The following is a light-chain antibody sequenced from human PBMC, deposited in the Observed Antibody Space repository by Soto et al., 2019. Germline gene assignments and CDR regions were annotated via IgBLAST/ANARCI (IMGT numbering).Light chain of an antibody. V-gene: IGLV2-8*01. J-gene: IGLJ2*01. CDR1: SSDVGGYNY. CDR2: EVS. CDR3: SSYAGSNSVV. Sequence: QSALTQPPSASGSPGQSVTISCTGMSSDVGGYNYVSWYQQHPGKAPKLMIYEVSKRPSGVPDRFSGSKSGNTASLTVSGLQAEDEADYYCSSYAGSNSVVFGGGTQLNVL.